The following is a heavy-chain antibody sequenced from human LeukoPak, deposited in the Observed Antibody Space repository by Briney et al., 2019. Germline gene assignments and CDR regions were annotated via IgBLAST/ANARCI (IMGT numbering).Heavy chain of an antibody. V-gene: IGHV4-39*02. CDR3: ARITMVRGPALDY. CDR1: GGSISSSGYC. D-gene: IGHD3-10*01. Sequence: LETLSLTCTVSGGSISSSGYCWGWIRQPPGKGLEWIGSIYYSGSTYYNPSLKSRVTISVDTSKNHFSLNLSSVTAADTAVYYCARITMVRGPALDYWGQGTLVTVSS. J-gene: IGHJ4*02. CDR2: IYYSGST.